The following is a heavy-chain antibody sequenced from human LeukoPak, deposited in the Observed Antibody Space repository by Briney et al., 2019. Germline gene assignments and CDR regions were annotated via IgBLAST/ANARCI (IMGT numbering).Heavy chain of an antibody. CDR2: TYHRSKWYN. D-gene: IGHD1-26*01. J-gene: IGHJ4*02. CDR3: ARGVSYSFDY. V-gene: IGHV6-1*01. Sequence: SRTLSLTCGISGDSVSSNSAAWHWIRQSPSRGLEWLGSTYHRSKWYNDYAQSVIGRISVNPDTPKNQFSLQLNSVTPEDTAVYYCARGVSYSFDYWGQGTLVTVSS. CDR1: GDSVSSNSAA.